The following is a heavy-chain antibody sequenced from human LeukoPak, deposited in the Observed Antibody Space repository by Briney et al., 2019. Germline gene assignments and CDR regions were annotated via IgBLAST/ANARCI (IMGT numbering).Heavy chain of an antibody. D-gene: IGHD3-22*01. Sequence: GASVKVSCKASGYTFTGYYMHWVRQATGQGLEWMGWMNPNSGNTGYAQKFQGRVTMTEDTSTDTAYMELSSLRSEDTAVYYCATFKSIYDSSGYYYAYYFDYWGQGTLVTVSS. CDR1: GYTFTGYY. CDR3: ATFKSIYDSSGYYYAYYFDY. CDR2: MNPNSGNT. J-gene: IGHJ4*02. V-gene: IGHV1-8*02.